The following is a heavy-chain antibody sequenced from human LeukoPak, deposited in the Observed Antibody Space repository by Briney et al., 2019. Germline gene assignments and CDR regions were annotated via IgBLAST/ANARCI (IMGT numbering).Heavy chain of an antibody. V-gene: IGHV4-59*08. Sequence: SETPSLSCTVSGTSFRTYYWSWIRQPPGKGLEWIGYFYYSGSTTYNPSLKSRVTISVDSSKNQLSLNLNSVTAADTAVYYCVRHQGGRITLQWFDHWVKTTLVTVPS. CDR1: GTSFRTYY. CDR3: VRHQGGRITLQWFDH. J-gene: IGHJ5*01. D-gene: IGHD3-10*01. CDR2: FYYSGST.